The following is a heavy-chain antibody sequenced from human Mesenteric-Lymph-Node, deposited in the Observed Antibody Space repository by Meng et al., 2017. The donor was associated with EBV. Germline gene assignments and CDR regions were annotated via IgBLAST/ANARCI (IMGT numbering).Heavy chain of an antibody. CDR3: AKDKGTWFRDWFDS. Sequence: QVQLGQSGAEGKKPGASVKVSCKASGYSFTDNYLRWVRQAPGQGLEWMGWISPNSGDTIYAQKFHGRITMTRDTSISTAYMELSGLRSDDTAVYYCAKDKGTWFRDWFDSWGQGTLVTVSS. D-gene: IGHD3-10*01. CDR1: GYSFTDNY. J-gene: IGHJ5*01. CDR2: ISPNSGDT. V-gene: IGHV1-2*02.